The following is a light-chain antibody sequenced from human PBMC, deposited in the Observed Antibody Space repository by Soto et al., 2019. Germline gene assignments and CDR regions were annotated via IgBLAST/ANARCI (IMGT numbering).Light chain of an antibody. CDR1: QSVDSH. V-gene: IGKV3-11*01. Sequence: EIVLTQSPASLSLSPGERATLSCRASQSVDSHLVWYQQKPGQAPRLLIFGASNRGTGIPTRFSGSGSGTDFSLTISSLQSEDSAVYYCQQRNIWPPVTFGHGTRLEI. J-gene: IGKJ5*01. CDR2: GAS. CDR3: QQRNIWPPVT.